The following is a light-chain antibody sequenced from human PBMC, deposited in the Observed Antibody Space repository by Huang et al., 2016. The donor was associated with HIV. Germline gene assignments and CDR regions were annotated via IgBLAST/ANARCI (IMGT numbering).Light chain of an antibody. J-gene: IGKJ5*01. CDR3: QQYYTTPRDT. CDR2: AAS. V-gene: IGKV1-NL1*01. CDR1: QDIRSS. Sequence: DIQMTQSPSSLSASVGDRVTITCRARQDIRSSLAWYQQKPGKAPKLLLFAASRLESGDPSRFSGSGSGTDYTLTISSLQPEDFATYYCQQYYTTPRDTFGQGTRLAIK.